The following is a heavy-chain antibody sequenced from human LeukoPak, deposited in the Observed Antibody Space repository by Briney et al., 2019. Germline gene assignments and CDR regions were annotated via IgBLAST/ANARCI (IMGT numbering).Heavy chain of an antibody. CDR3: ARSDSSGWESGFDY. V-gene: IGHV4-59*08. Sequence: QSSETLSLTCTVSGGSISNYYWNYIRQPPGKGLEWIGYIYYSGITNYNPSLKSRVTISVDTSKNQFSLKLSSVTAADTAVYYCARSDSSGWESGFDYWGQGTLVTVSS. J-gene: IGHJ4*02. CDR2: IYYSGIT. D-gene: IGHD6-19*01. CDR1: GGSISNYY.